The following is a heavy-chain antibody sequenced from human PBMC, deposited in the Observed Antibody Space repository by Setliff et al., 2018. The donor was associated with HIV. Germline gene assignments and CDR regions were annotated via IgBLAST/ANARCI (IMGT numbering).Heavy chain of an antibody. V-gene: IGHV4-61*08. CDR1: GGSISSGGYY. D-gene: IGHD2-15*01. CDR3: ARGQYCGGGSCYPPSYNWFDP. J-gene: IGHJ5*02. Sequence: PSETLSLTCTVSGGSISSGGYYWSWIRQSPGKGLEWIGYTYTSGSTKYNPSLKSRVTMSLDTSKNEFSLKLSSVTAADTAVYYCARGQYCGGGSCYPPSYNWFDPWGQGTLVTVSS. CDR2: TYTSGST.